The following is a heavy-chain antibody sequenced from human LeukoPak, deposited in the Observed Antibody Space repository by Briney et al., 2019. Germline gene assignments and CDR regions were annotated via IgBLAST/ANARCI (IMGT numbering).Heavy chain of an antibody. CDR3: ATLQSSGYDYSDY. Sequence: PSETLSLTCTVSGGSISSHYWSWIRQPPGKGLEWIGYIYYSGSTDYNPSLKSRVTMSVDTSKNQFSLKLSSVTAADTAVYYCATLQSSGYDYSDYWGQGILVTVSS. V-gene: IGHV4-59*08. CDR2: IYYSGST. CDR1: GGSISSHY. J-gene: IGHJ4*02. D-gene: IGHD3-22*01.